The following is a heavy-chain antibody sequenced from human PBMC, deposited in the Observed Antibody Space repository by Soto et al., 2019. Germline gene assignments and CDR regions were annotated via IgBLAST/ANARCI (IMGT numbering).Heavy chain of an antibody. J-gene: IGHJ6*03. V-gene: IGHV1-3*01. D-gene: IGHD2-2*01. CDR2: INAGNGNT. CDR3: ARHRGGGCSSTSCYGSDYYYYYMDV. CDR1: GYTFTSYA. Sequence: ASVKVSCKASGYTFTSYAMHWVRQAPGQRLEWMGWINAGNGNTKYSQKFQGRVIITRDTSASTAYMELSSLRSEDTAVYYCARHRGGGCSSTSCYGSDYYYYYMDVWGKGNTVTVFS.